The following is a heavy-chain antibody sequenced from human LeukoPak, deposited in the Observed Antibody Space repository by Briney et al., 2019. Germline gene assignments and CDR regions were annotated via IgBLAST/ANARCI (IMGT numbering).Heavy chain of an antibody. D-gene: IGHD3-10*01. CDR3: ARGGYGSGWDYMDV. V-gene: IGHV4-34*01. J-gene: IGHJ6*03. CDR2: INHSGNT. Sequence: SETLSLTCTVSGESISGFYWTWIRQPPGKGLEWIGGINHSGNTNYNPSLKSRVTISVDTSKNQFSLKLSSVTAADTAVYYCARGGYGSGWDYMDVWGKGTTVTVSS. CDR1: GESISGFY.